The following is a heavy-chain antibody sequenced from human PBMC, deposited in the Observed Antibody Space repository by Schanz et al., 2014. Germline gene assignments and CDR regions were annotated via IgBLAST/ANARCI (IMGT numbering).Heavy chain of an antibody. CDR2: INSDGTTT. CDR3: AMGGYQLHH. Sequence: EVQVLESGEGLVEAGGSLRLSCAASGFTVRTFAMDWVRQAAGKGLVWVSHINSDGTTTTYADSVKGRFTISRDNAENTLYLQMNSLRVEDTAVYYCAMGGYQLHHWGQGTLVTVSS. J-gene: IGHJ4*02. CDR1: GFTVRTFA. V-gene: IGHV3-74*01. D-gene: IGHD1-7*01.